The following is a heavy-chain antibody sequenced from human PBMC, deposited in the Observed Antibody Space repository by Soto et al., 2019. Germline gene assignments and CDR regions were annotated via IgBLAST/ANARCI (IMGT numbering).Heavy chain of an antibody. CDR3: AHSALRTVSDAFEI. Sequence: GSGHTLVNATPSLTMTCPFSGFSLSTGGVGVGWFSQLPENALDRRALSCWNDDKRYSPSLNSRLTTTKDTTKNQVFLTMTNMYPVDTPTYSCAHSALRTVSDAFEIWGQGTMVTFSS. V-gene: IGHV2-5*01. D-gene: IGHD2-21*02. CDR1: GFSLSTGGVG. J-gene: IGHJ3*02. CDR2: SCWNDDK.